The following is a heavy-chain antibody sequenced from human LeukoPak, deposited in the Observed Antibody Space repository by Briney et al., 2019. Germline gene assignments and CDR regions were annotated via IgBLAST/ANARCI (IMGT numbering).Heavy chain of an antibody. Sequence: GGSLRLSCAASGFTFSSYAMSWVPQAPGKGLEWVSAISGSGGGTYYADSVKGRFTISRDNSKKILYLQMNSLRVEDTALYYCAKERDSSGYFDYWGQGTLVTASS. V-gene: IGHV3-23*01. CDR2: ISGSGGGT. CDR3: AKERDSSGYFDY. D-gene: IGHD3-22*01. J-gene: IGHJ4*02. CDR1: GFTFSSYA.